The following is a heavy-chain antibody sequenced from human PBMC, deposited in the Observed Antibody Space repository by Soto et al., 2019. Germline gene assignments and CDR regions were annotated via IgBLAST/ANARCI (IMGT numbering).Heavy chain of an antibody. V-gene: IGHV3-33*01. CDR3: ARGPYYDSIQNWFGP. CDR2: IWYDGSNK. Sequence: QVQLVESGGGVVQPGRSLRLSCAASGFTFSSYGMHWVRQAPGKGLEWVAVIWYDGSNKYYADSVKGRFTISRDNSKNTLYLQMNRLRAEDTAVYYCARGPYYDSIQNWFGPWGQGTLVTVSS. J-gene: IGHJ5*02. CDR1: GFTFSSYG. D-gene: IGHD3-22*01.